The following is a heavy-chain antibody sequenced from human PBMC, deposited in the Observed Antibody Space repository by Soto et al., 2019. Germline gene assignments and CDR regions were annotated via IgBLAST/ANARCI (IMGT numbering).Heavy chain of an antibody. CDR1: GYTFTSYG. Sequence: ASVKVSCKASGYTFTSYGISWVRQAPGQGLEWMGWISAYNGNTNYAQKLQGRVTMTTDTSTRTAYMEPRSLRSDDTAVYYCARDRAVAGTLFDYWGQGTLVTVSS. J-gene: IGHJ4*02. CDR2: ISAYNGNT. CDR3: ARDRAVAGTLFDY. V-gene: IGHV1-18*01. D-gene: IGHD6-19*01.